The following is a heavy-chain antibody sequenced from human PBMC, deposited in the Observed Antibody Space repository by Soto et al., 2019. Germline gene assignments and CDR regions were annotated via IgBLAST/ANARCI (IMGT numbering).Heavy chain of an antibody. CDR3: ARAGSYYYDSSGYPYAFDI. D-gene: IGHD3-22*01. V-gene: IGHV4-30-4*01. CDR2: IYYSGST. Sequence: QVQLQESGPGLVKPSQTLSLTCTVSGGSISSGDYYWSWIRQPPGKGLEGIGYIYYSGSTYYNPSLKSRVTISVDTSKNQFSLKLSSVTAADTAVYYCARAGSYYYDSSGYPYAFDIRGQGTMVTVSS. J-gene: IGHJ3*02. CDR1: GGSISSGDYY.